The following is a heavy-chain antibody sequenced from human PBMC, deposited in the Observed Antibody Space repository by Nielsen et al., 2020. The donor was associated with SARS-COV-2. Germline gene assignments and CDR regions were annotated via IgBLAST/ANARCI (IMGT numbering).Heavy chain of an antibody. D-gene: IGHD5-24*01. CDR3: ARDRNIRRDGYKADFYYYYYGMDV. CDR2: IYYSGST. Sequence: WLRQPPGKGLEWIGYIYYSGSTNYNPSLKSRVTISVDTSKNQFSLKLSSVTAADTAVYYCARDRNIRRDGYKADFYYYYYGMDVWGQGTTVTVSS. J-gene: IGHJ6*02. V-gene: IGHV4-59*01.